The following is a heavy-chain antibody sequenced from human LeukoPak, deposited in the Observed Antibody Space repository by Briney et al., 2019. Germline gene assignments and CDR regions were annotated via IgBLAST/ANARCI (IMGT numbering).Heavy chain of an antibody. V-gene: IGHV3-30-3*01. CDR1: GFTFSTYA. D-gene: IGHD6-13*01. CDR2: VSSNGNNNA. J-gene: IGHJ4*02. CDR3: ATDTYAGSWSPLIY. Sequence: PGGSLRLSCAASGFTFSTYAVYWVRRAPGMGLEWVATVSSNGNNNAYYADSVKGRFTISRDNSKNTLFLQMDNLRADDTAVYYCATDTYAGSWSPLIYWGQGTLVTVSS.